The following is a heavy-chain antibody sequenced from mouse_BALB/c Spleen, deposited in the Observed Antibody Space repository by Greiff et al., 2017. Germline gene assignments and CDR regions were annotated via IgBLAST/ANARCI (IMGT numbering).Heavy chain of an antibody. D-gene: IGHD1-2*01. CDR2: IWAGGST. CDR3: ARGKFTTAYYFDY. J-gene: IGHJ2*01. Sequence: VMLVESGPGLVAPSQSLSITCTVSGFSLTSYGVHWVRQPPGKGLEWLGVIWAGGSTNYNSALMSRLSISKDNSKSQVFLKMNSLQTDDTAMYYCARGKFTTAYYFDYWGQGTTLTVSS. CDR1: GFSLTSYG. V-gene: IGHV2-9*02.